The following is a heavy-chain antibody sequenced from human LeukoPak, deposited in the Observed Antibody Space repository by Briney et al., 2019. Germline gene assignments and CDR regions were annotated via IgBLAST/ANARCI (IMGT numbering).Heavy chain of an antibody. Sequence: SVKVSCKASGGTFSSYAISLVRQAPGQGLEWMGGIIPIFGTANYAQKFQGRVTITADESTSTAYMELSSLRSEDTAVYYCARVRYYDFWSGNYNFDYWGQGTLVTVSS. V-gene: IGHV1-69*01. CDR2: IIPIFGTA. J-gene: IGHJ4*02. D-gene: IGHD3-3*01. CDR1: GGTFSSYA. CDR3: ARVRYYDFWSGNYNFDY.